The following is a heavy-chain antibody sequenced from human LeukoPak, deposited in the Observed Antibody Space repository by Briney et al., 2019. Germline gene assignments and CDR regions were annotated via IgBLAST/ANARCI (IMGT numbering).Heavy chain of an antibody. CDR3: ARGGIEVAGYVEF. CDR1: GFTFGSYW. CDR2: INSDGSST. V-gene: IGHV3-74*01. J-gene: IGHJ4*02. Sequence: QPGGSLRLSCAASGFTFGSYWMHWVRQAPGKGLVWVSRINSDGSSTTYTDSVKGRFTISRDNAKNTLYLQMNSLRAEDTAVYYCARGGIEVAGYVEFWGRGTLATVSS. D-gene: IGHD6-19*01.